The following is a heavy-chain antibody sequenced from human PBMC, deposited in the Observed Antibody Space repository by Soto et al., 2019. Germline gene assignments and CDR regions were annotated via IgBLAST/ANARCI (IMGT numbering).Heavy chain of an antibody. CDR2: ISAYNGNT. D-gene: IGHD3-3*01. V-gene: IGHV1-18*01. CDR3: ARRMNYDFWSGYRP. Sequence: ASVKVSCKASGYTFTSYGISWVRQAPGQGLEWMGWISAYNGNTNYAQKLQGRVTMTTDTSASTAYMELRSLRSDDTAVDYCARRMNYDFWSGYRPWGQGTLVTVS. J-gene: IGHJ5*02. CDR1: GYTFTSYG.